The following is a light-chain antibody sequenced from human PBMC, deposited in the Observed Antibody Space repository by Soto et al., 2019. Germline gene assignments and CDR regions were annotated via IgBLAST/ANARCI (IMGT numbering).Light chain of an antibody. V-gene: IGKV3-11*01. CDR2: DTF. CDR1: QSFGTS. CDR3: QQGGS. Sequence: EIVLTQFPATLSLSPGEEATLSCRASQSFGTSLAWYQQRPAQAPRLLIYDTFKVAAGVPARFSGSGSVADFTLTISGLEPEDFAIYYCQQGGSFGGGTKVEIK. J-gene: IGKJ4*01.